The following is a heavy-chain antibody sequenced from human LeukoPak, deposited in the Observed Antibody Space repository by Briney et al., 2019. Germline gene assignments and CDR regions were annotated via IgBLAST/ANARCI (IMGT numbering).Heavy chain of an antibody. CDR3: TRGGRSAPFDY. V-gene: IGHV3-11*06. D-gene: IGHD1-26*01. CDR1: GFSFSDYY. Sequence: GGSLRLSCAASGFSFSDYYMSWIRQAPGEGLEWISYISSSSVYINYADSVKGRFTISKDNAKNSLYLQMNSLRAGDTAVYYCTRGGRSAPFDYWGQGTLVTVSS. CDR2: ISSSSVYI. J-gene: IGHJ4*02.